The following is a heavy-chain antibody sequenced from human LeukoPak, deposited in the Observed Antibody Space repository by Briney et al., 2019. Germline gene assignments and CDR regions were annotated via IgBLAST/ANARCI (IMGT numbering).Heavy chain of an antibody. CDR3: ARTLYQLPDY. CDR2: IYPNSGGT. CDR1: GYTFSGYF. D-gene: IGHD4-23*01. J-gene: IGHJ4*02. V-gene: IGHV1-2*02. Sequence: GASVKVSCRASGYTFSGYFMHWVRQAPGQGLEWMGWIYPNSGGTKYAQKFQGRVTMTRDTSISTAYMELSRLRSDDTAVYYCARTLYQLPDYWGQGTLVTVSS.